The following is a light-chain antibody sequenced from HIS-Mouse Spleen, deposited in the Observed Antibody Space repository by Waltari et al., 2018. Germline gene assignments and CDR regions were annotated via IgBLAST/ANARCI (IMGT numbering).Light chain of an antibody. CDR1: ALPKKY. CDR3: YSTDSSGNHRV. CDR2: EDS. J-gene: IGLJ2*01. V-gene: IGLV3-10*01. Sequence: SYELTQPPSVSVSPGQTARITCSGDALPKKYAYWSQQKSGQAPVLVIYEDSKRPSGNPAGFSGSSSGTMATLTISGAQVEDEADYYCYSTDSSGNHRVFGGGTKLTVL.